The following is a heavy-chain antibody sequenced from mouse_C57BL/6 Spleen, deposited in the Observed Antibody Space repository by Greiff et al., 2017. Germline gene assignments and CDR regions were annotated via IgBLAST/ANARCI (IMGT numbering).Heavy chain of an antibody. CDR3: ARHPFYYGSSLDY. V-gene: IGHV1-85*01. CDR1: GYTFTSYD. D-gene: IGHD1-1*01. CDR2: LYPRDGSI. J-gene: IGHJ2*01. Sequence: VQLQQSGPELVKPGASVQLSCKASGYTFTSYDINWVKQRPGQGLEWIGWLYPRDGSIKYNEKFKDKATLTADKSSRTVYMELSRLTSEDSAVYFCARHPFYYGSSLDYWGQGTTLTGSS.